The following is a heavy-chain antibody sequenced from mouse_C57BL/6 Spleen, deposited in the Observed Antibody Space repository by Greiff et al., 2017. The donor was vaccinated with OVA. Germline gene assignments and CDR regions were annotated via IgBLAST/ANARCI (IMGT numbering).Heavy chain of an antibody. J-gene: IGHJ2*01. D-gene: IGHD2-4*01. V-gene: IGHV1-50*01. CDR3: ARGYYDYPFDY. CDR2: IDPSDSYT. CDR1: GYTFTSYW. Sequence: QVQLKQSGAELVKPGASVKLSCKASGYTFTSYWMQWVKQRPGQGLEWIGEIDPSDSYTNYNQKFKGKATLTVDTSSSTAYMQLSSLTSEDSAVYYCARGYYDYPFDYWGQGTTLTVSS.